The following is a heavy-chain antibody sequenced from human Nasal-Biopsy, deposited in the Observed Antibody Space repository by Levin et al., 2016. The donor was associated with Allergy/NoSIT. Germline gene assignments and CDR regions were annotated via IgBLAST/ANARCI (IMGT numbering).Heavy chain of an antibody. CDR1: GVTVTNYW. J-gene: IGHJ4*02. D-gene: IGHD6-13*01. V-gene: IGHV3-74*01. CDR2: VNNRGTST. CDR3: AKDAAAAGAEADY. Sequence: GGSLRLSCAASGVTVTNYWIQWVRQAPGKGLVWVAHVNNRGTSTRYADSVKGRFTFSRDNAKNTLFLQMNSLRAEDTAVYYCAKDAAAAGAEADYWGQGVLVTVSS.